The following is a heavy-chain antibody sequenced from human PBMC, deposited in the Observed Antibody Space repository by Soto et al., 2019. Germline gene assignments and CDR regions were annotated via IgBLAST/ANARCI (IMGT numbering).Heavy chain of an antibody. CDR2: IYYSGST. D-gene: IGHD6-6*01. Sequence: SETLSLTCTVSCGSISSGDYYRSWIRQPPGKGLEWIGYIYYSGSTYYNPSLKSRVTISVDTSKNQFSLKLSSVTAADTAVYYCARVVYSSSKRFLARWFDPWGQGTLVTVSS. J-gene: IGHJ5*02. CDR1: CGSISSGDYY. V-gene: IGHV4-30-4*01. CDR3: ARVVYSSSKRFLARWFDP.